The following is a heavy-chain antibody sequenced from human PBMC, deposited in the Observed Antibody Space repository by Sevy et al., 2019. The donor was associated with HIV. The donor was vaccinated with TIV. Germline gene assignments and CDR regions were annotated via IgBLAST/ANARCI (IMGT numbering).Heavy chain of an antibody. CDR2: ISISGGDT. CDR1: GFTFSTYA. V-gene: IGHV3-23*01. J-gene: IGHJ4*02. D-gene: IGHD3-10*01. CDR3: AKERVSGIYYTGDFDS. Sequence: GGSLRLSCAASGFTFSTYAMTWVRQATGKGLEWVSVISISGGDTYYADSVKGRFTISRDNSKNTLYLQMNSLRAEDTAVYYCAKERVSGIYYTGDFDSWGQGTLVTVSS.